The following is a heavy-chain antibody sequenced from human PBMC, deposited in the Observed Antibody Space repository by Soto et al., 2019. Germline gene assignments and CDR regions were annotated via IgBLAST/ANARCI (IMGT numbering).Heavy chain of an antibody. CDR3: AKGIYSNYHYYYGMDV. V-gene: IGHV3-23*01. CDR2: ISGSGVGT. CDR1: GFTFSSYA. Sequence: EVQLLESGGGLVQPGGSLRISCAASGFTFSSYAMSWVRQPPGKGLEWVSGISGSGVGTYYADSVKGRFTISRDNSKNTLYLQMNSLRAEDTAVYYCAKGIYSNYHYYYGMDVWGQGTTVTVSS. J-gene: IGHJ6*02. D-gene: IGHD4-4*01.